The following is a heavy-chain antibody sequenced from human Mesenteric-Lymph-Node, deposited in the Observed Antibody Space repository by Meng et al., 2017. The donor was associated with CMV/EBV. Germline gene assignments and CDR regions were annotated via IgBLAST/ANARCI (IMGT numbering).Heavy chain of an antibody. Sequence: ASVKVSCKASGYSFTGNYMHWVRQAPGQGLEWMGWINPYSGDTNYAEKFLGRVTMTRDTSISAAYMELSSLRSEDTAVYYCARDQGYCSSTSCYTGRAHYGMDVWGQGTTVTVSS. D-gene: IGHD2-2*02. CDR3: ARDQGYCSSTSCYTGRAHYGMDV. CDR2: INPYSGDT. J-gene: IGHJ6*02. CDR1: GYSFTGNY. V-gene: IGHV1-2*02.